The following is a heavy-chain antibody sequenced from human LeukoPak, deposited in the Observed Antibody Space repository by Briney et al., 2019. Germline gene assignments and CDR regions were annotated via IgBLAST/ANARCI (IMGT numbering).Heavy chain of an antibody. V-gene: IGHV3-20*04. J-gene: IGHJ6*03. CDR2: INWNGGST. CDR3: ARDYGSGSYFYYYYYYMDV. CDR1: GFTFDDYG. D-gene: IGHD3-10*01. Sequence: GGSLRLSCAASGFTFDDYGMSWVRQAPGKGLEWVSGINWNGGSTGYADSVKGRFTISRDNAKNSLYLQMNSLRAEDTALYYCARDYGSGSYFYYYYYYMDVWGKGTTVTVSS.